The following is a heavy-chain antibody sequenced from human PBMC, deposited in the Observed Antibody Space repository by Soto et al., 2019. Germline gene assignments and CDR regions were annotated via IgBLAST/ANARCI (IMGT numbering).Heavy chain of an antibody. D-gene: IGHD1-1*01. V-gene: IGHV3-11*06. CDR2: ISANSVYI. CDR3: ARGRRGRVLERLGWYYYNCMHV. J-gene: IGHJ6*03. CDR1: GFTFSDYY. Sequence: GGSLRLSCAASGFTFSDYYISWIRQAPGKGLEWISYISANSVYIKYADSVKGRFTISRDNAKNLVYLQMNSLRAEDTAVYYCARGRRGRVLERLGWYYYNCMHVWGEGTTVNVS.